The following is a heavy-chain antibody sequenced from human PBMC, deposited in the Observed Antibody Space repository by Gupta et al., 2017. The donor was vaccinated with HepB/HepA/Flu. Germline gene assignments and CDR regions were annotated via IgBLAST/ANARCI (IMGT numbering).Heavy chain of an antibody. D-gene: IGHD2-2*02. Sequence: QVQLVQSGAEVKKPGASVKVSCKASGYTFTSYGISWVRQAPGQGLGWMGWISAYNGNTNYAQKLQGRVTMTTDTSTSTAYMELRSLRSDDTAVYYCARDPIGYCSSTSCYTGRWFDPWGQGTLVTVSS. J-gene: IGHJ5*02. CDR2: ISAYNGNT. CDR1: GYTFTSYG. V-gene: IGHV1-18*01. CDR3: ARDPIGYCSSTSCYTGRWFDP.